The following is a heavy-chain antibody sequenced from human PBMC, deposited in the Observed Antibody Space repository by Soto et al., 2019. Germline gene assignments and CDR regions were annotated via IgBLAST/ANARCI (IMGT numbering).Heavy chain of an antibody. CDR1: GFTFTRYS. V-gene: IGHV3-21*06. Sequence: GGSLRLSCASSGFTFTRYSMNWVRQAPGKGLEWVSSISSTTNYIYYGDSMKGRFTISRDNAKNSLYLEMNSLRAEDTAVYYCARESEDLTSNFDYWGQGTLVTVSS. CDR2: ISSTTNYI. J-gene: IGHJ4*02. CDR3: ARESEDLTSNFDY.